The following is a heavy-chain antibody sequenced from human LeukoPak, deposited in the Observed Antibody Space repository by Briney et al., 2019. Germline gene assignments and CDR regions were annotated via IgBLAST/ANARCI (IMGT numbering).Heavy chain of an antibody. CDR1: GGSISSYY. J-gene: IGHJ4*02. Sequence: SETLSLTCTVSGGSISSYYWGWIRQPAGKGLEWIGRIYTSGSTNYNPSLKSRVTMSVDTSKNQFSLKLSSVTAADTAVDYCARDRHIYYDGTPGNFDYWGQGTLVTVSS. D-gene: IGHD3-22*01. V-gene: IGHV4-4*07. CDR3: ARDRHIYYDGTPGNFDY. CDR2: IYTSGST.